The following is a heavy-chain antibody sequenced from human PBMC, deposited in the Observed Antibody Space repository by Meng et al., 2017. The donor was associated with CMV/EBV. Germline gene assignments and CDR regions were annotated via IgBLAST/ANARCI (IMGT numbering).Heavy chain of an antibody. CDR1: GFTFSSFE. CDR3: ARNLGARTPRDAMDV. CDR2: ISAGGDPI. Sequence: GESLKISCAASGFTFSSFEMNWVRQAPGKGLEWTSYISAGGDPIYYADSVKGRFTIPRDNAKKSLYLQMNSLRAEDTAIYYCARNLGARTPRDAMDVWGQGTTVTVSS. J-gene: IGHJ6*02. V-gene: IGHV3-48*03. D-gene: IGHD6-6*01.